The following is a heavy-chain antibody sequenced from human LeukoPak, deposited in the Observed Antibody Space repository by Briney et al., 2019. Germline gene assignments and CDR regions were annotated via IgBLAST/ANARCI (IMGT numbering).Heavy chain of an antibody. CDR3: VSGGPSTWS. V-gene: IGHV3-74*01. D-gene: IGHD2-15*01. Sequence: GGSLRLSCAASGFTFKLYWMHWVRQVPGKGPVWVARINDDGSDTVYADSVKGRFTISRDDAKNMLFLQMNSLRGEDTAVCHCVSGGPSTWSWGQGTLVTVSS. J-gene: IGHJ5*02. CDR1: GFTFKLYW. CDR2: INDDGSDT.